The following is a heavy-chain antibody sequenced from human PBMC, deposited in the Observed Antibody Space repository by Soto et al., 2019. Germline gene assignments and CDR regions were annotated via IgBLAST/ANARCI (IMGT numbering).Heavy chain of an antibody. V-gene: IGHV1-2*04. Sequence: ASVKVSCKASGYTFTGYYMHWVRQAPGQGLEWVGWINPNSGGTNYAQKFQGWVTMTRDTSISTAYMELSRLRSDDTAVYYCARDKGVYDFWSGYPIYYYMDVWGKGTTVTVS. J-gene: IGHJ6*03. CDR2: INPNSGGT. D-gene: IGHD3-3*01. CDR3: ARDKGVYDFWSGYPIYYYMDV. CDR1: GYTFTGYY.